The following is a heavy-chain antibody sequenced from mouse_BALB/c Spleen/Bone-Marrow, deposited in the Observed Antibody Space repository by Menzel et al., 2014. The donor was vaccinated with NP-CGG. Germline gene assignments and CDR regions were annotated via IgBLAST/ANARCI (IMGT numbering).Heavy chain of an antibody. D-gene: IGHD1-1*01. CDR3: VRAPPITSVVTRDY. CDR1: GYPFTDYN. Sequence: EVQLQQSGPELVKPGASVKISCKASGYPFTDYNMHWVKQSHGKSLEWIEYIYPHTSDTGYNQKFRNKATLTVDISSSTAYMVLRSLTSEDSAVYYCVRAPPITSVVTRDYWGQGTTLTVSS. CDR2: IYPHTSDT. V-gene: IGHV1S29*02. J-gene: IGHJ2*01.